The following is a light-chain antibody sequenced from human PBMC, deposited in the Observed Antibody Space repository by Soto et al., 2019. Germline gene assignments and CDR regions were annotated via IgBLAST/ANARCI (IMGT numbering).Light chain of an antibody. V-gene: IGLV1-44*01. J-gene: IGLJ1*01. CDR2: SNN. CDR1: NSNVGRNG. Sequence: QSLLTQPPSASGTPGQTVTISCSGSNSNVGRNGVNWYQQLPGTAPKLLLYSNNRRPSGVPDRFSGSKSGTSASLAIGGLQSEDEADYYCATWDDSLNGLYVFGTGTKVTVL. CDR3: ATWDDSLNGLYV.